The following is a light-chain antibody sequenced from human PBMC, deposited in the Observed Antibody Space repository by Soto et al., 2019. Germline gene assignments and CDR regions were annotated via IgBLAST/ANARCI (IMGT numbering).Light chain of an antibody. V-gene: IGLV7-43*01. CDR3: LLYHGGGVL. CDR1: TGAVTSGYY. J-gene: IGLJ2*01. CDR2: STT. Sequence: QTVVTQEPSLTVSPGGTVTLTCASSTGAVTSGYYPNWFQQKPGQPPRALIYSTTYKHSWTPARFSGSLLGGKAALTLSGVQPEDEADYYCLLYHGGGVLFGGGTKLTVL.